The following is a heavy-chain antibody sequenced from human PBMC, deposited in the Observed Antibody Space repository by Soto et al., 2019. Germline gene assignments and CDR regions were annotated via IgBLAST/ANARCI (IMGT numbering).Heavy chain of an antibody. Sequence: GGSLRLSCAASGFTFSSYAMSWVRQAPGKGLEWVSAISGSGGSTYYADSVKGRFTISRDNSKNTLYLQMNSLRAEDTAVYYCAKANYYGSGSYYPFDPWGQGTLVTVSS. CDR3: AKANYYGSGSYYPFDP. J-gene: IGHJ5*02. D-gene: IGHD3-10*01. CDR1: GFTFSSYA. V-gene: IGHV3-23*01. CDR2: ISGSGGST.